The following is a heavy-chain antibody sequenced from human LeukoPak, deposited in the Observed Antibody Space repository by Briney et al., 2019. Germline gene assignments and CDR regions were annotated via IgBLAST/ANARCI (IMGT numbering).Heavy chain of an antibody. CDR1: GGSLNDYY. V-gene: IGHV4-34*01. J-gene: IGHJ4*02. CDR3: ARERYYYGSTSEGNY. CDR2: INQSGST. D-gene: IGHD3-22*01. Sequence: AETLSLTCAVYGGSLNDYYWSWIRQPPGKGLEWIGEINQSGSTNYNPSLKSRVTISVDTSKNQFSLKLSSVTAADTAVYYCARERYYYGSTSEGNYWGQGTLVTVSS.